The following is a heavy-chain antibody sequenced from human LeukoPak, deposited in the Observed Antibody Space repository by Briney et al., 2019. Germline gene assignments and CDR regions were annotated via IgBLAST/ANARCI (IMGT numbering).Heavy chain of an antibody. V-gene: IGHV1-2*02. D-gene: IGHD3-22*01. J-gene: IGHJ3*02. Sequence: GASVKVSCKASGYTFTGYYMHWVRQAPGQGLEWMGWINPNSGGTNYAQKFQGRVTMTRDTSISTAYMELSRLRSDDTAVYYCAREKEKGYYYDSSGYSFDIWGQGTMVTVSS. CDR2: INPNSGGT. CDR3: AREKEKGYYYDSSGYSFDI. CDR1: GYTFTGYY.